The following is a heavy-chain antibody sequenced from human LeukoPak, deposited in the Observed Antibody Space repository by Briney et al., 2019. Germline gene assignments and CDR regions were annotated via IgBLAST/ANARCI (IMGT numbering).Heavy chain of an antibody. CDR1: GFTFSDYY. Sequence: PGGSLRLSCAASGFTFSDYYMSWIRQAPGKGLKWVSYISSSGSTIYYADSVKGRFTISRDNAKNSLYPQMNSLRAEDTAVYYCARTSSGGSCYLDYWGQGTLVTVSS. D-gene: IGHD2-15*01. CDR2: ISSSGSTI. CDR3: ARTSSGGSCYLDY. J-gene: IGHJ4*02. V-gene: IGHV3-11*04.